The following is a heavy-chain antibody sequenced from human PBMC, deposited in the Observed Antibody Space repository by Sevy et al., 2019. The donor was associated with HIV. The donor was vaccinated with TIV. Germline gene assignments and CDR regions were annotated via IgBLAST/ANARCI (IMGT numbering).Heavy chain of an antibody. CDR2: ISSSSSYI. Sequence: GGSLRLSCAASGFTFSSYSMNWVRQAPGKGLEWVSSISSSSSYIYYADSVKGRFTISRDNAKNSQYLQMNSLRAEDTAVYYCARICGQGGPLAGRVYYMDVWGKGTTVTVSS. CDR3: ARICGQGGPLAGRVYYMDV. V-gene: IGHV3-21*01. CDR1: GFTFSSYS. J-gene: IGHJ6*03. D-gene: IGHD2-21*01.